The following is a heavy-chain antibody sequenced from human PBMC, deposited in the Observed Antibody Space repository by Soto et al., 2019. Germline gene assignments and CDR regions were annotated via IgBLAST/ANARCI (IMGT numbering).Heavy chain of an antibody. J-gene: IGHJ6*02. CDR3: ARETPPLNYDFWGYYYYSMDV. CDR1: GGSISSSNW. Sequence: ETLSLTCAVSGGSISSSNWWSWVRQPPGKGLEWIGEIYHSGSTNYNPSLKSRVTISVDKSKNQFSLKLSSVTAADTAVYCCARETPPLNYDFWGYYYYSMDVWGQGTTVTVSS. V-gene: IGHV4-4*01. D-gene: IGHD3-3*01. CDR2: IYHSGST.